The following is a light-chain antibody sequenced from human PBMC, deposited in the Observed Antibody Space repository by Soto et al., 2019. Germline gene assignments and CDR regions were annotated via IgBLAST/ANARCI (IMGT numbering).Light chain of an antibody. CDR1: QDIRDD. J-gene: IGKJ1*01. CDR2: AAS. V-gene: IGKV1-6*01. CDR3: LHYYNYPQT. Sequence: AIQMTQSPSSLSASVGDRVTMTCRASQDIRDDLSWYQQRPGRAPKLLLLAASRLEGGVPSRFSGSYSGRDFTLTISGLQPDDFATYYCLHYYNYPQTFGQGTTVEV.